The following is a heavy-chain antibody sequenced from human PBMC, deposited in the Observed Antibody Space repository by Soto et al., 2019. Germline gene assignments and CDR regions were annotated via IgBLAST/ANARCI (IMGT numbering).Heavy chain of an antibody. J-gene: IGHJ4*02. Sequence: QVQLVQSGAEVKKPGASVKVSCKASGYTFTSYDIHWVRQAPGQRLEWMGMINPSGGSTNYAQKIQGRVTLTRETSTSTVYMELSSLTSEDTALYYCAKDWGFSGYDHFDYWGQGTLVTVSS. CDR2: INPSGGST. CDR3: AKDWGFSGYDHFDY. D-gene: IGHD5-12*01. V-gene: IGHV1-46*01. CDR1: GYTFTSYD.